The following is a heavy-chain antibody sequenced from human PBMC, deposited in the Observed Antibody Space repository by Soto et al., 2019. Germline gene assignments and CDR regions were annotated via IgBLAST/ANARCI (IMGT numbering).Heavy chain of an antibody. CDR1: GDTFTFYS. Sequence: QVQLVQSGAEVKRPGSSVKVSCKASGDTFTFYSINWVRPAPGLGLEWMGRINPILSMSNYAQRFQGRVTMTADKSTSTAYMELSSLRSEDTAIYYCASSYGSGYRAFDYWGQGALVTVSS. J-gene: IGHJ4*02. CDR3: ASSYGSGYRAFDY. D-gene: IGHD3-10*01. V-gene: IGHV1-69*02. CDR2: INPILSMS.